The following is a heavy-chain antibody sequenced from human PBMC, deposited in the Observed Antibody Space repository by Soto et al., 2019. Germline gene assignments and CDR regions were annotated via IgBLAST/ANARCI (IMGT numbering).Heavy chain of an antibody. Sequence: QITLKESGPTLVKPTQTLTLTCTFSGFSLSTSGVGVGWIRQPPGKALEWLALIYWDDDKRYSPSLKSRLTITQXXSXNPXVPTMPNMDPVDTATYYCARLIVVVVAATENWFDPWGQGTLVTVSS. V-gene: IGHV2-5*02. J-gene: IGHJ5*02. D-gene: IGHD2-15*01. CDR2: IYWDDDK. CDR1: GFSLSTSGVG. CDR3: ARLIVVVVAATENWFDP.